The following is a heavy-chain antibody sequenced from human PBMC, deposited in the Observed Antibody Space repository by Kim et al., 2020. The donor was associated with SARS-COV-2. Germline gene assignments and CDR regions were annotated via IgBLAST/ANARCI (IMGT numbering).Heavy chain of an antibody. V-gene: IGHV3-53*01. CDR1: GFSVSVTY. D-gene: IGHD2-15*01. CDR3: ASVVAEIRDHQYKDG. J-gene: IGHJ6*03. Sequence: GGSLRLSCAASGFSVSVTYMSWVRQAPGRGLEWVSVLYTGGSSYYAVSVKGRFIISRDDSENTLYLRMNSLSAADTAVYFCASVVAEIRDHQYKDGWGKG. CDR2: LYTGGSS.